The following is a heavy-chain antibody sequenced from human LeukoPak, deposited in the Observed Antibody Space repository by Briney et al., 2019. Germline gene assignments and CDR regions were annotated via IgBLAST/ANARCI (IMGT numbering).Heavy chain of an antibody. D-gene: IGHD2-8*01. CDR3: ARLNTNAYPYFFDY. CDR1: GGSISSSAYH. CDR2: IHSSGST. Sequence: SETLSLTCTVSGGSISSSAYHWGWIRQPPGKGLEWVGSIHSSGSTYYNLSLKSRVTISVDTSKNQFSLKLSSVTAADTALYYCARLNTNAYPYFFDYWGQGTLVTVSS. V-gene: IGHV4-39*01. J-gene: IGHJ4*02.